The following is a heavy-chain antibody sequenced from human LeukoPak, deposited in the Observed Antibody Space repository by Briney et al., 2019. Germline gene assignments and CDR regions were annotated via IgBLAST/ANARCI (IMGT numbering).Heavy chain of an antibody. V-gene: IGHV3-23*01. Sequence: GGSLRLSCAASGFTFRRYAMSWVRQAPGKGLEWVSAISSSGGSTYHADSVRGRFTISRDNSKNTQYLQMNSLRVEDTAVYYCAKVGRGYYDHLDFWGQGILVTVSS. CDR2: ISSSGGST. J-gene: IGHJ4*02. D-gene: IGHD3-22*01. CDR3: AKVGRGYYDHLDF. CDR1: GFTFRRYA.